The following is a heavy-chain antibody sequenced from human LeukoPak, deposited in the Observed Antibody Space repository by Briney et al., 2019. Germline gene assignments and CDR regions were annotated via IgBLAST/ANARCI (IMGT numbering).Heavy chain of an antibody. Sequence: GGSLRLSCAASGFTFSSYWMSWVRQAPGKGLEWVANIKQDGSEKYYVDSVKDRFTISRDNAKNSLYLQMNSLRAEDTAVYYCAREPRGYDFWSGYYWGFDYWGQGTLVTVSS. CDR1: GFTFSSYW. J-gene: IGHJ4*02. V-gene: IGHV3-7*01. D-gene: IGHD3-3*01. CDR2: IKQDGSEK. CDR3: AREPRGYDFWSGYYWGFDY.